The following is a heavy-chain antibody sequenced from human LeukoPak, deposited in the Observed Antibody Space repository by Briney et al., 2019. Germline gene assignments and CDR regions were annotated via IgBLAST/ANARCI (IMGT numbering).Heavy chain of an antibody. CDR3: AKDWTPHNRVYDCFDF. CDR2: IGSGADL. V-gene: IGHV3-23*01. J-gene: IGHJ4*02. D-gene: IGHD3-16*01. Sequence: GGSLRLSCAASGFAFGVHAMSWVRQAPGKGPEWVATIGSGADLFYAESVKGRFTISRDDPRNTLWLQMNSLRAEDTALYYCAKDWTPHNRVYDCFDFWGQGTQVTVSS. CDR1: GFAFGVHA.